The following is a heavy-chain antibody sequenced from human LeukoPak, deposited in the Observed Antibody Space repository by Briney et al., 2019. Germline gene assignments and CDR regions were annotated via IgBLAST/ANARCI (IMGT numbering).Heavy chain of an antibody. V-gene: IGHV3-30*18. J-gene: IGHJ4*02. CDR2: ISYDGSNK. CDR1: GFTFSSYG. D-gene: IGHD3-10*01. CDR3: AKSLGLPSGTNHSGDY. Sequence: PGGSLRLSCAASGFTFSSYGMHWVRQAPGKGLEWVAVISYDGSNKYYADSVKGRFTISRDNSKNTLYLQMSSLRAEDTAAYYCAKSLGLPSGTNHSGDYWGQGTLVTVSS.